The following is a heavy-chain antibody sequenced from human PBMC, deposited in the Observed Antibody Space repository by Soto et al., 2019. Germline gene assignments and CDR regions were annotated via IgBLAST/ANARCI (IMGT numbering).Heavy chain of an antibody. CDR3: ARVLVVVTASSYYYYYGMDV. CDR2: IYHSGST. Sequence: SETLSLTCAVSGGSISSSKWWSWVRRTPGKGLEWIGEIYHSGSTNYNPSLKSRVTISVDKSKNQFSLKLSSVTAADTAVYYCARVLVVVTASSYYYYYGMDVWGQGTTVTAP. V-gene: IGHV4-4*02. D-gene: IGHD2-21*02. J-gene: IGHJ6*02. CDR1: GGSISSSKW.